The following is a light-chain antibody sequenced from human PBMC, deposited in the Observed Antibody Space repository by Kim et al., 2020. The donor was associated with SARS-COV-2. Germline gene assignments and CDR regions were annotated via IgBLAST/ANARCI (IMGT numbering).Light chain of an antibody. CDR1: QSVSSN. V-gene: IGKV3-15*01. Sequence: EIVMPQSPATLSVSPGERATLSCRASQSVSSNLAWYQQKPGQAPRLLIYGASTRATGIPARFSGSGSGTEFTLTISSLQSEDFAVYYCQQYNNWPPDTFGQGTRLEFK. J-gene: IGKJ5*01. CDR2: GAS. CDR3: QQYNNWPPDT.